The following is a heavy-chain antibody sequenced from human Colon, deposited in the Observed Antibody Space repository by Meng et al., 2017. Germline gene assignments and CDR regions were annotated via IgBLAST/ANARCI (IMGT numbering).Heavy chain of an antibody. J-gene: IGHJ4*02. CDR1: GDSVSSNRAL. CDR3: TTWYGEY. D-gene: IGHD3-10*01. Sequence: QVQLQQEGPGLVKTSQTLSLPRAISGDSVSSNRALWHWVRQSPSRGLEWLGQTYYRSEWQNHYGVSVKSRITINADTSRNHFSLHLNSVTPEDTAVYYCTTWYGEYWGQGTLVTVSS. CDR2: TYYRSEWQN. V-gene: IGHV6-1*01.